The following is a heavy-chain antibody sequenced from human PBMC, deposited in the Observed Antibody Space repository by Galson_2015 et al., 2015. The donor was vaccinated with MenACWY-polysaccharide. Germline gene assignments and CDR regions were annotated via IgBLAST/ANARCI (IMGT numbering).Heavy chain of an antibody. CDR2: IYWDDDK. D-gene: IGHD2-2*01. CDR1: GFSLSTSGVG. J-gene: IGHJ4*02. CDR3: AHSGDYCSSTSCPKYFDS. V-gene: IGHV2-5*02. Sequence: PALVKPTQTLTLTCTFSGFSLSTSGVGVGWIRHPPGKALEWLALIYWDDDKRYSPSLKSRLTITKDTSKNQVVLTMTNMDHVDTATYYCAHSGDYCSSTSCPKYFDSWGQGTLVTVSS.